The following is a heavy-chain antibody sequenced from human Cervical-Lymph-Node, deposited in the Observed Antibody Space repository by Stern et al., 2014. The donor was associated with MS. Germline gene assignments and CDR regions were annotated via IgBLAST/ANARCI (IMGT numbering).Heavy chain of an antibody. CDR2: ISWDGGST. V-gene: IGHV3-43*01. J-gene: IGHJ4*02. Sequence: EVKLVESGGVVVQPGGSLRLSCAASGFTFDDYTMHWVRQAPGKGLEWVSLISWDGGSTYYADSVKGRFTISRDNSKNSLYLQMNSLRTEDTALYYCAKPITMIVVAESSYFDYWGQGTLVTVSS. D-gene: IGHD3-22*01. CDR3: AKPITMIVVAESSYFDY. CDR1: GFTFDDYT.